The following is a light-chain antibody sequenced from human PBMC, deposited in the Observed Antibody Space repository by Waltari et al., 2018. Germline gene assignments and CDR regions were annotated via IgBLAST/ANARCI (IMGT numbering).Light chain of an antibody. J-gene: IGLJ2*01. CDR3: QAWDSSAGV. Sequence: SYDLTQTPSVSVSPGQTASITCSGDKLGDKYVCWYQQKPGQSPVLVIYEDSKRPSGIPERFSGSNSGNTATLTISGTQAMDEADYYCQAWDSSAGVFGGGTKLTVL. CDR1: KLGDKY. V-gene: IGLV3-1*01. CDR2: EDS.